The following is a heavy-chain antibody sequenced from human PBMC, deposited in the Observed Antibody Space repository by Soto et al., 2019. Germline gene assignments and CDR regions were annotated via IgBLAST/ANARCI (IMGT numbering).Heavy chain of an antibody. CDR1: GGSFSGYY. CDR2: INHSGST. V-gene: IGHV4-34*01. Sequence: PSETLSLTCAVYGGSFSGYYWSWIRQPPGKGLEWIGEINHSGSTNYNPSLKSRVTISVDTSKNQFSLKLSSVTAADTAVYYCARGWSDRSIAARGRGARKWFDPWGQGTLVTVSS. CDR3: ARGWSDRSIAARGRGARKWFDP. J-gene: IGHJ5*02. D-gene: IGHD6-6*01.